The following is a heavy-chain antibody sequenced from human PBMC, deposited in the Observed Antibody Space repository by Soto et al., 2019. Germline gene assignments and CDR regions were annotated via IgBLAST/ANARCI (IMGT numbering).Heavy chain of an antibody. D-gene: IGHD3-16*01. J-gene: IGHJ6*02. CDR1: GYSFTRYG. CDR2: INTYNGNT. V-gene: IGHV1-18*01. Sequence: QVQLVQSRAEVKNPGASVKVSCKASGYSFTRYGIAWARQAPGQGLEWMGWINTYNGNTNYAQNLPGRVTLTTDTSTMTAYMELKSLRSNATAIYYCAMGVVYVTPSPQDVWGQGTTVTVSS. CDR3: AMGVVYVTPSPQDV.